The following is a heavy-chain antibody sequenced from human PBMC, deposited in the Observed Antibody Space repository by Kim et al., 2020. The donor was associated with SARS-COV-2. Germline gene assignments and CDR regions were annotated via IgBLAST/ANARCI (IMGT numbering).Heavy chain of an antibody. J-gene: IGHJ6*03. Sequence: SETLSLTCAVYGGSFSGYYWSWIRQPPGKGLEWIGEINHSGSTNYNPSLKSRVTISVDTSKNQLSLKLSSVTAADTAVYYCARGTRQWLVRGPYYYCMDVWGKGTTVTVSS. V-gene: IGHV4-34*01. CDR3: ARGTRQWLVRGPYYYCMDV. D-gene: IGHD6-19*01. CDR2: INHSGST. CDR1: GGSFSGYY.